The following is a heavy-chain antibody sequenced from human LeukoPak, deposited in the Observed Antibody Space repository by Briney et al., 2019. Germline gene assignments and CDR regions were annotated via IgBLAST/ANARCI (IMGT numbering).Heavy chain of an antibody. V-gene: IGHV5-51*01. J-gene: IGHJ4*02. CDR3: ATAMTTVTPYFDY. CDR2: ICPGDSDT. CDR1: GYSFTTYW. Sequence: GESLKISWKGSGYSFTTYWIGWVRQMPGKGLEWIGIICPGDSDTRYSPSFQGQVTISADKSISTAYLQWSSLKASDTAMYYCATAMTTVTPYFDYWGQGTLVTVSS. D-gene: IGHD4-17*01.